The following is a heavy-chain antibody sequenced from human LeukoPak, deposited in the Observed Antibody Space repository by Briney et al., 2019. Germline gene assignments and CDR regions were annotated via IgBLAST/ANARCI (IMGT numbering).Heavy chain of an antibody. CDR1: GYTFTSYY. Sequence: ASVEVSCKASGYTFTSYYMHWVQQAPGQGLEWMGIINPSGGRTSYAQKFQGRATMTRDMSTSTVHMELSSLRSEDTAVYYCARGPGEGGSSGYYYGKPEDPAEYYFDYWGQGTLVTVSS. D-gene: IGHD3-22*01. V-gene: IGHV1-46*01. J-gene: IGHJ4*02. CDR3: ARGPGEGGSSGYYYGKPEDPAEYYFDY. CDR2: INPSGGRT.